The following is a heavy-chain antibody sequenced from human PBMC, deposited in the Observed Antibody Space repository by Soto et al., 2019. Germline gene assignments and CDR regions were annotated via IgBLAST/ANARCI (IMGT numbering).Heavy chain of an antibody. CDR2: INSDGSST. CDR3: ARDPLRFLEWFSLSFDY. Sequence: GGSLRLSCAASGFTFSSYWMHWVRQAPGKGLVWVSRINSDGSSTSYADSVKGRFTISRDNAKNTLYLQMNSLRAEDTAVYYCARDPLRFLEWFSLSFDYWGQGTQVTVSS. CDR1: GFTFSSYW. J-gene: IGHJ4*02. D-gene: IGHD3-3*01. V-gene: IGHV3-74*01.